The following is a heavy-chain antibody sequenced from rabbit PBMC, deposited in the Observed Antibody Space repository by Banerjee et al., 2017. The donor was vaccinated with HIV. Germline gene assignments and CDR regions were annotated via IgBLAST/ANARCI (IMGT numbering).Heavy chain of an antibody. J-gene: IGHJ4*01. CDR2: IGAGSSGTT. CDR1: GFSFNNKYV. CDR3: ARDAGSGAYIDGYFNL. V-gene: IGHV1S45*01. D-gene: IGHD8-1*01. Sequence: QEQLEESGGDLVKPEGSLTLTCTASGFSFNNKYVMCWVRQAPGKGLEWIACIGAGSSGTTYYASWAKGRFTISKASSTTVTLQMTSLTAADTATYFCARDAGSGAYIDGYFNLWGPGTLVTVS.